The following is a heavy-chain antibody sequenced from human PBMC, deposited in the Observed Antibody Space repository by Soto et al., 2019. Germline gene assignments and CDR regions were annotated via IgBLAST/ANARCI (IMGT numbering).Heavy chain of an antibody. CDR1: GFTFRNYG. Sequence: QVQLVESGGGVVQPGRSLRLSCAASGFTFRNYGMHWVRQAPGKGLEWVAVIWYDGSKIHYADSVKGRFTISRDNSKXXLYLQMNSLRDEDTAVYYCARDPSLWFGRNYYFDFWGQGTLVTVSS. CDR2: IWYDGSKI. D-gene: IGHD3-10*01. V-gene: IGHV3-33*01. J-gene: IGHJ4*02. CDR3: ARDPSLWFGRNYYFDF.